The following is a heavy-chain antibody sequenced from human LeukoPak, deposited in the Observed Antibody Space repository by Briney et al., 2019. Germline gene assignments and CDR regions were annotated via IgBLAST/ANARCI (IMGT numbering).Heavy chain of an antibody. CDR1: GFTFSGYG. CDR2: IYTGGTT. J-gene: IGHJ4*02. CDR3: ARDVAAPGGVYFDY. V-gene: IGHV3-66*01. Sequence: GGSLRLSCTASGFTFSGYGVHWVRQAPGKGLVWVSVIYTGGTTYYADSVKGRFTISRDNSKNTLYLQMNSLRAEDTAVYYCARDVAAPGGVYFDYWGQGTLVTVSS. D-gene: IGHD3-16*01.